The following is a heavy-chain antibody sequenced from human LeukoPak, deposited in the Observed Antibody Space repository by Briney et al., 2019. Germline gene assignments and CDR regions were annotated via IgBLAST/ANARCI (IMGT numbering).Heavy chain of an antibody. D-gene: IGHD1-26*01. CDR3: ARPPMGVGALE. CDR1: GYTFTNCD. J-gene: IGHJ4*02. V-gene: IGHV1-8*01. CDR2: MRPSNGNT. Sequence: GASVKVSCKASGYTFTNCDINWVRQAAGQGPEWMGWMRPSNGNTGYAQKFQGRVTMTRNTSINTAYMELSSLRSDDTAVYYCARPPMGVGALEWGQGTLVTVSS.